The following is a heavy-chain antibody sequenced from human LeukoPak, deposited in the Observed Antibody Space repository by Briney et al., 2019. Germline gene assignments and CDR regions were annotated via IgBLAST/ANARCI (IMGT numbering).Heavy chain of an antibody. D-gene: IGHD4-17*01. J-gene: IGHJ6*03. V-gene: IGHV4-4*02. CDR3: ARDHGVYGDDYASGPYYYYYMDV. CDR1: GGSISSSNW. Sequence: SGTLSLTCAVSGGSISSSNWWSWVRPPPGKGLEWIGEIYHSGSTNYNPSLKSRVTMSVDTSKNQFSLKLSSVTAADTAVYYCARDHGVYGDDYASGPYYYYYMDVWGKGTTVTISS. CDR2: IYHSGST.